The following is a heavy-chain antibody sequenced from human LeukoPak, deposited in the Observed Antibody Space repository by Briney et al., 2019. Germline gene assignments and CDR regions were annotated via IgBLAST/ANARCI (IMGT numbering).Heavy chain of an antibody. V-gene: IGHV1-69*06. CDR2: IIPIFGTA. D-gene: IGHD3-22*01. Sequence: SVKVSCKASGGTFSSYAISWVRQAPGQGLEWMGGIIPIFGTANYAQKFQGRVTITADKSTSTAYMELSSLRSEDTAVYYCAGATYYYDSSGYGPDCWGQGTLVTVSS. J-gene: IGHJ4*02. CDR1: GGTFSSYA. CDR3: AGATYYYDSSGYGPDC.